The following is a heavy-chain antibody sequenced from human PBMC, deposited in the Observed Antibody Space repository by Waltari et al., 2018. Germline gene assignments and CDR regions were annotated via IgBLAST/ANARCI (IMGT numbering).Heavy chain of an antibody. D-gene: IGHD1-1*01. J-gene: IGHJ4*02. CDR3: ASQLGVPGY. V-gene: IGHV3-74*01. Sequence: DVQLVESGGGLLQPGGSLSLSSAALVSTFGNYWMYWVRQAPGKGLGWFAHISNDGSITSYADSVKGRFTISRDNAQNTLYLQMNSLRAEDTAVYYCASQLGVPGYWGQGTLVTVSS. CDR2: ISNDGSIT. CDR1: VSTFGNYW.